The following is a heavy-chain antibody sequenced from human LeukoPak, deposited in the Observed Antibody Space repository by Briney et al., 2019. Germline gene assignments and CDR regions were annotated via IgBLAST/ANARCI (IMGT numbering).Heavy chain of an antibody. CDR1: VGPSVVTS. CDR2: INHGGST. Sequence: SETLPSPALSMVGPSVVTSGVGSASPQGRAWSGLGEINHGGSTTYNPSLQSRVTMSVDTSTNQISLKMTSVTAADTAIYYCARHTWQWLPFDDWGQGTQVTISS. CDR3: ARHTWQWLPFDD. V-gene: IGHV4-34*01. J-gene: IGHJ4*02. D-gene: IGHD5-12*01.